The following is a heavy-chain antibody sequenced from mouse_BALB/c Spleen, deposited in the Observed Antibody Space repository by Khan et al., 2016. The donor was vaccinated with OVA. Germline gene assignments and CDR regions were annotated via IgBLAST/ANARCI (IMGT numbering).Heavy chain of an antibody. CDR3: ARAYYRYDGYYAMDY. V-gene: IGHV2-6-4*01. Sequence: QVQLKQSGPGLVSPSQSLSLTCTVSGFSLSRYNIHWVRQPPGKGLEWLGMIWGGGGTDYNSTLKSRLSISKDNSNSQVFLKMNSLQTDDTAMYYCARAYYRYDGYYAMDYWGQGTSVTVSS. CDR1: GFSLSRYN. CDR2: IWGGGGT. J-gene: IGHJ4*01. D-gene: IGHD2-14*01.